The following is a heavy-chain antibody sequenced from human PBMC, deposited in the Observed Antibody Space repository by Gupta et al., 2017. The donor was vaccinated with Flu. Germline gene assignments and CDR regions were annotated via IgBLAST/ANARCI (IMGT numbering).Heavy chain of an antibody. J-gene: IGHJ4*02. V-gene: IGHV3-48*03. Sequence: EVQLVESGGGLVQPGGSLRLSGAAPGFTFRDHDVSWVRQAPGKALEWVSFISSSGVLYYTDSVKGRFTISRDNAKNSVYLQMDSLRAEDTAFYYCARGHWDSWGQGTLVTVSS. CDR3: ARGHWDS. CDR2: ISSSGVL. CDR1: GFTFRDHD.